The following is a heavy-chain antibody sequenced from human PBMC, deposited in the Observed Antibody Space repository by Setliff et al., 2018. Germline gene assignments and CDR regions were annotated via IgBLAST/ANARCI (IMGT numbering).Heavy chain of an antibody. CDR1: EYSFTGYY. CDR2: INPNNGKT. Sequence: ASVKVSCKAPEYSFTGYYTHWLRQAPGQGPGWMGWINPNNGKTQYSQMFQGRLTMTKDTSISTVYMELSSLRSDDTAMYYCATDHDIVGFGYWGRGTLVTVSS. J-gene: IGHJ4*02. V-gene: IGHV1-2*02. CDR3: ATDHDIVGFGY. D-gene: IGHD1-26*01.